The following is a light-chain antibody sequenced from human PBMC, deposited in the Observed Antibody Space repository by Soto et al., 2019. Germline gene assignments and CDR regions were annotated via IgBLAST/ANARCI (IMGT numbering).Light chain of an antibody. V-gene: IGKV1-39*01. J-gene: IGKJ1*01. CDR2: AAS. CDR1: QSISSH. CDR3: HQSYSTLWT. Sequence: IQMTQSPSSLSASVGDRVTITCRASQSISSHLNWYQQKPGKAPKLLIYAASSLQTGVPSRFSGSGSGTDFTLTISSLQPEDFATYYCHQSYSTLWTFGQGTKVDIK.